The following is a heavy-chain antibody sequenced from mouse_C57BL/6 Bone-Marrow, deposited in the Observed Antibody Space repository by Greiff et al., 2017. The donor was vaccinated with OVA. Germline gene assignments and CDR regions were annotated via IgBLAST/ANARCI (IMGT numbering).Heavy chain of an antibody. CDR3: ARTPHYYGSSYLDY. J-gene: IGHJ4*01. Sequence: EVQLQQSGPELVKPGASVKISCKASGYSFTGYYMNWVKQSPEKSLEWIGEFNPSTGGTTYNQKFKAKATLTVDKSSSTAYMQLKSLTSEDSAVYYCARTPHYYGSSYLDYWGQGTSVTVSS. D-gene: IGHD1-1*01. CDR2: FNPSTGGT. CDR1: GYSFTGYY. V-gene: IGHV1-42*01.